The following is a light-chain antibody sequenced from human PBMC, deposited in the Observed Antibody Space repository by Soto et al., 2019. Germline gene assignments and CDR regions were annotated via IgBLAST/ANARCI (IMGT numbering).Light chain of an antibody. J-gene: IGKJ1*01. V-gene: IGKV3-20*01. CDR2: GAS. CDR1: QTVTSSS. CDR3: QYYGSSPGT. Sequence: IVLTQSPGTLSLSPGERVTLSCRPSQTVTSSSLAWYQQNPGQAPRLLIYGASRRATGIPDRFSGSGSGTDFTLTISRLEPEDFAIYFCQYYGSSPGTFGQGTKVEIK.